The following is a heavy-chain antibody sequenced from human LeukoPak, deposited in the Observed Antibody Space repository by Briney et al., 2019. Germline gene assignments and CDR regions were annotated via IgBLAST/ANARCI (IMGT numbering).Heavy chain of an antibody. CDR3: AKSGSDYSSLFLSPLDY. V-gene: IGHV3-23*01. D-gene: IGHD6-6*01. J-gene: IGHJ4*02. Sequence: PGGSLRLSCAASGFTFSSYGMHWVRQAPGKGLEWVSGISGNGGRTYYADSVQGRFTISRDNSRNTLYLQMNSLRAEDTAVYYCAKSGSDYSSLFLSPLDYWVQGALVTVSS. CDR1: GFTFSSYG. CDR2: ISGNGGRT.